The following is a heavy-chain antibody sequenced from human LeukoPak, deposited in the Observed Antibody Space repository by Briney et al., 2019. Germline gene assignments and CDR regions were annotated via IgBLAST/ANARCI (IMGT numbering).Heavy chain of an antibody. CDR2: INQDGSQK. CDR3: AKDRGSSGYYDY. Sequence: GGSLRLSCAASGFTFSTYWMSWVRQAPGKGLEWVAIINQDGSQKYYVDSVKGRFTISRDNAKNSLYLQMNSLRAEDTAVYYCAKDRGSSGYYDYWGQGTLVTVSS. CDR1: GFTFSTYW. V-gene: IGHV3-7*03. J-gene: IGHJ4*02. D-gene: IGHD3-22*01.